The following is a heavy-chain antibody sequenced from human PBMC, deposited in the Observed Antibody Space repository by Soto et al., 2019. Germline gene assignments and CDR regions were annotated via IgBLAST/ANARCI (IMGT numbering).Heavy chain of an antibody. V-gene: IGHV3-30-3*01. J-gene: IGHJ6*03. Sequence: LRLSCAASGFTFSSYAMHWVRQAPGKGLEWVAVISYDGSNKYYADSVKGRFTISRDNSKNTLYLQMNSLRAEDTAVYYCAREIGSIRIIVLARSCGYYYYMDVWGKGTTVTVSS. CDR2: ISYDGSNK. CDR3: AREIGSIRIIVLARSCGYYYYMDV. CDR1: GFTFSSYA. D-gene: IGHD2-15*01.